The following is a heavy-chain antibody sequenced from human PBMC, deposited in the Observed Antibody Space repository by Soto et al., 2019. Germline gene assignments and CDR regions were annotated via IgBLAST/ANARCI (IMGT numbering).Heavy chain of an antibody. J-gene: IGHJ4*02. CDR3: TTVDAVVLN. D-gene: IGHD6-19*01. CDR2: IKRNTDGGTT. CDR1: GFTFSNSW. V-gene: IGHV3-15*01. Sequence: GGSLRLSCAASGFTFSNSWMSWVRQAPGGGLEWVGRIKRNTDGGTTDYAAPVKGRFAVSRDDSKSTLYLQMNSLKSEDTAVYYCTTVDAVVLNWGQGILVTVSS.